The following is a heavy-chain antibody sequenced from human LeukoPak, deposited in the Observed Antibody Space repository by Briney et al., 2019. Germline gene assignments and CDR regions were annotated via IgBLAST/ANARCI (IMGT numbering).Heavy chain of an antibody. CDR2: INHSGST. D-gene: IGHD2-2*02. CDR3: ARVRYQLLYRSGDYYYYMDV. J-gene: IGHJ6*03. Sequence: SETLSLTCAVYGGSFSGYYWSWIRQPPGKGLEWIGEINHSGSTNYNPSLKSRVTISVDTSKNQFSLKLSSVTAADTAVYYCARVRYQLLYRSGDYYYYMDVWGKGTRSPSP. V-gene: IGHV4-34*01. CDR1: GGSFSGYY.